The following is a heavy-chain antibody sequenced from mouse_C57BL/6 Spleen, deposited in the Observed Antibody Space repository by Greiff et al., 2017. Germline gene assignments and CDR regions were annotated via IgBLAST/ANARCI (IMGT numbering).Heavy chain of an antibody. J-gene: IGHJ2*01. D-gene: IGHD4-1*01. V-gene: IGHV5-17*01. CDR3: AKTNWAPYYFDY. Sequence: EVKLVESGGGLVKPGGSLKLSCAASGFTFSDYGMHWVRQAPEKGLEWVAYISSGSSTIYYADTVKGRFTISRDNAKNTLFLQMTSLRSEDTAMYYCAKTNWAPYYFDYWGQGTTLTVSS. CDR1: GFTFSDYG. CDR2: ISSGSSTI.